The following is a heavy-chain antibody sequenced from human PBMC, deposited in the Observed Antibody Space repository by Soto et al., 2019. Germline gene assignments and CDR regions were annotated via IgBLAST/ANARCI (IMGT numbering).Heavy chain of an antibody. Sequence: EVQMLESGGGLVQPGGSLRLSCVASGFTFSRYAMSWVRQAPGEGLEWVSVLSGSGDSTYYADSVKGRFTISRDNSKNTLYLLMISLRVEDTALFYCAKGRHLWIIGQSNVMDVWGQVTTVSCSS. CDR1: GFTFSRYA. CDR3: AKGRHLWIIGQSNVMDV. V-gene: IGHV3-23*01. J-gene: IGHJ6*02. D-gene: IGHD2-2*03. CDR2: LSGSGDST.